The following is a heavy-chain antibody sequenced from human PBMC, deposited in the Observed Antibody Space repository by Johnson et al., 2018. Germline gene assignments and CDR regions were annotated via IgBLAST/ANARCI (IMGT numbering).Heavy chain of an antibody. CDR2: ISFSGTT. CDR1: GFTFSNYA. J-gene: IGHJ1*01. CDR3: AKDPHDSSWYRYFQH. Sequence: EVQLVETGGGLVQPGGSLRLSCAASGFTFSNYAMTWVRQAPGKGLEWVSAISFSGTTKYADSVKGRFTISRDSSRDTLYLQMNSLRAEDTAVYYCAKDPHDSSWYRYFQHWGQGTLVTVSS. D-gene: IGHD6-13*01. V-gene: IGHV3-23*04.